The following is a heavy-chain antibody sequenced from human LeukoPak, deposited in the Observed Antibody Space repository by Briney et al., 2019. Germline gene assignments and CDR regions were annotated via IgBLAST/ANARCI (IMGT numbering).Heavy chain of an antibody. J-gene: IGHJ4*02. CDR1: GYTFSIYG. CDR2: ISVYNGNT. V-gene: IGHV1-18*01. D-gene: IGHD3-22*01. Sequence: ASVKVSSKASGYTFSIYGFSWVRQAPGQGLEWMGWISVYNGNTNYAQKFQGRVTITTDTSTSTAYMELRSLRSDDTSVYYCARYQVPKQITMIVVVMNYWGQGTLVTVSS. CDR3: ARYQVPKQITMIVVVMNY.